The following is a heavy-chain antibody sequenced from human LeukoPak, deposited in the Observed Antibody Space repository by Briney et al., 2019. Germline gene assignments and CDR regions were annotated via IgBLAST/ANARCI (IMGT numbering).Heavy chain of an antibody. CDR2: IRSKAYGGTT. Sequence: GRSLTLSFTASGFTYGDYAMSWFRPPPGKGLEWVGFIRSKAYGGTTEYAASVKGRFTISRDDSKSIAYLQMNSLKTEDTAVYYCTRERPTGYYFDYWGQGTLVTVSS. CDR3: TRERPTGYYFDY. V-gene: IGHV3-49*03. J-gene: IGHJ4*02. D-gene: IGHD4-17*01. CDR1: GFTYGDYA.